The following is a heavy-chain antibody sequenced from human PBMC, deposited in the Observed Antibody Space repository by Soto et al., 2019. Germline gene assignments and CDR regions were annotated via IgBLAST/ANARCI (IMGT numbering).Heavy chain of an antibody. V-gene: IGHV4-30-4*01. CDR1: GGSISSGDYY. J-gene: IGHJ4*02. CDR2: IYYSVST. Sequence: PSETLSLTCTVSGGSISSGDYYWSWIRQPPGKGLEWIGYIYYSVSTYYNPSLKSRVTISVDTSKNQFSLKLSSVTAADTPAYYCARVECGDYDYTYSFDYCGQRT. CDR3: ARVECGDYDYTYSFDY. D-gene: IGHD5-12*01.